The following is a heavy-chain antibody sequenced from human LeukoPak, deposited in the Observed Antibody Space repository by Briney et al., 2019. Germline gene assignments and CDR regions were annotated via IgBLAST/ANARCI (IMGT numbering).Heavy chain of an antibody. CDR3: ARARAVAGTPKY. CDR1: GFTFSDYY. V-gene: IGHV3-11*06. J-gene: IGHJ4*02. D-gene: IGHD6-19*01. Sequence: GGSLRLSCAASGFTFSDYYMSWIRQAPGKGLEWVSSISSSSSYIYYADSVKGRFTISRDNAKNSLYLQMNSLRAEDTAVYYCARARAVAGTPKYWGQGTLVTVSS. CDR2: ISSSSSYI.